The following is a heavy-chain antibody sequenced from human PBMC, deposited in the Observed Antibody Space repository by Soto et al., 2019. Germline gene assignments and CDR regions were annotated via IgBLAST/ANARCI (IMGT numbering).Heavy chain of an antibody. Sequence: GGSLRLSCSASGFTFSAYGMHWVRQAPGKGLEWVAVTSYDGSTNFYADSLRGRFTISRDNSQNTLYLQMNSLRAEDTAVYYCAKVTFSGDYYYSYGMDVWGQGTTVTVSS. V-gene: IGHV3-30*18. J-gene: IGHJ6*02. CDR3: AKVTFSGDYYYSYGMDV. D-gene: IGHD1-26*01. CDR1: GFTFSAYG. CDR2: TSYDGSTN.